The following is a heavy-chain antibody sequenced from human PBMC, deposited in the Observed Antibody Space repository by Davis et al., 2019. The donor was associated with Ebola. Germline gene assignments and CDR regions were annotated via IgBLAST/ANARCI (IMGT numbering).Heavy chain of an antibody. J-gene: IGHJ6*02. CDR1: GGSVSSGSYY. V-gene: IGHV4-30-2*01. CDR3: ARGFGELPYYYYGIDV. Sequence: SETLSLTCTVSGGSVSSGSYYWSWIRQPPGKGLEWIGYIYHSGSTYYNPSLKSRVTISVDRSKNQFSLKLSSVTAADTAVYYCARGFGELPYYYYGIDVWGQGTTVTVSS. CDR2: IYHSGST. D-gene: IGHD3-10*01.